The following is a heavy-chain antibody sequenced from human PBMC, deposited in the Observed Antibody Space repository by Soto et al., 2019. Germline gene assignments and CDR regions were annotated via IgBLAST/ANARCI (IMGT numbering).Heavy chain of an antibody. D-gene: IGHD2-15*01. V-gene: IGHV4-61*01. CDR2: IYYSGST. J-gene: IGHJ5*02. CDR3: ARELYDCSGGSCYFAYNWFDP. CDR1: GGSVSSGSYY. Sequence: SETLSLTCTVSGGSVSSGSYYWSWIRQPPGKGLEWIGYIYYSGSTNYNQSLKSRVTISVDTSKNQFSMKMSSVTAADTAVYYCARELYDCSGGSCYFAYNWFDPWGQGTLVTVSS.